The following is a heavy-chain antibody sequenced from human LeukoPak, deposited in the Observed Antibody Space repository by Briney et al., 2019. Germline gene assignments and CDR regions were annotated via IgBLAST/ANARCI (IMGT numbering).Heavy chain of an antibody. V-gene: IGHV3-74*01. Sequence: PGGSLRLSCAVSGFTFSSYWMHWVRQAPGKGLVWVSRIDRDGSRINYADSVKGRFTISRDNGKNTLFLQVNSLRAEDAAAYYCVRGNDYGGPHYWGQGTLVTVSS. D-gene: IGHD4-23*01. CDR2: IDRDGSRI. CDR1: GFTFSSYW. J-gene: IGHJ4*02. CDR3: VRGNDYGGPHY.